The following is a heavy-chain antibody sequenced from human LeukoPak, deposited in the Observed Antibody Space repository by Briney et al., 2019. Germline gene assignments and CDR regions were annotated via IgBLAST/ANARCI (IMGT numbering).Heavy chain of an antibody. D-gene: IGHD5-18*01. J-gene: IGHJ4*02. V-gene: IGHV1-69*05. CDR3: ARGGYSYGYSFDY. Sequence: SVKVSXKASGGTFRSYAISWVRQAPGQGLEWMGRIIPIFGTANYAQKFQGRVTITTDESTSTAYMELSSLRSEDTAVYYCARGGYSYGYSFDYWGQGTLVTVSS. CDR1: GGTFRSYA. CDR2: IIPIFGTA.